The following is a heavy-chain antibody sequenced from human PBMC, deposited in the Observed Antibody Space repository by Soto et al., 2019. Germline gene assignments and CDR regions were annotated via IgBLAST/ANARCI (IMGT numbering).Heavy chain of an antibody. V-gene: IGHV1-69*01. J-gene: IGHJ4*02. CDR1: GGTVSSYA. Sequence: QVHLVQSGAEVKKPGSSVKVSCKASGGTVSSYAITWVRQAPGKGLEWMGGFIPIFVSAHYAQKFQGRVTITADESTSTAYMELSGLRSEDRAIYYCARDLSSDSTGFRGYDLWGQGTLVTVSS. CDR2: FIPIFVSA. D-gene: IGHD3-22*01. CDR3: ARDLSSDSTGFRGYDL.